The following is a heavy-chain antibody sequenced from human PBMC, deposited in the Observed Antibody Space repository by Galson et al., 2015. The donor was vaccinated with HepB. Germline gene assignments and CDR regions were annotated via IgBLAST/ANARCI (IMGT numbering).Heavy chain of an antibody. V-gene: IGHV1-18*01. CDR1: GYTFTSYG. D-gene: IGHD3-16*01. CDR2: ISAYNGNT. J-gene: IGHJ4*02. CDR3: ARDKWTYYDYVWGSYIAFFDY. Sequence: SVKVSCKASGYTFTSYGISWVRQAPGQGLEWMGWISAYNGNTNYAQKLQGRVTMTTDTSTSTAYMELRSLRSDDTAVYYCARDKWTYYDYVWGSYIAFFDYWGQGTLVTVSS.